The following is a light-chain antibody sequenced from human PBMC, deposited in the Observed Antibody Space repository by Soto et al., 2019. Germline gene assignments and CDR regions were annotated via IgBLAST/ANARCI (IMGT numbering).Light chain of an antibody. Sequence: EIVMTQSPVTLSVSPGERATLSCRASQSVSSNLAWYQQKPGQAPRVLIYGASTRATGIPARFSGSGSGTEFTLTISSLQSEDFAVYYCQQYNNWPRTFDQGTKVDLK. CDR3: QQYNNWPRT. CDR1: QSVSSN. V-gene: IGKV3-15*01. CDR2: GAS. J-gene: IGKJ1*01.